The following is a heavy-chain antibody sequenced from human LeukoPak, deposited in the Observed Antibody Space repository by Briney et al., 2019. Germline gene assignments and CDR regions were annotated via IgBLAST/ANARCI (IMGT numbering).Heavy chain of an antibody. CDR2: FDPEDGET. V-gene: IGHV1-24*01. J-gene: IGHJ4*02. CDR1: GYTLTELS. CDR3: ATGYSGYDLLDY. Sequence: ASVKVSCKVSGYTLTELSMHWVRQAPGKGLEWMGGFDPEDGETIYAQKFQGRVTMTEDTSTGTAYMELSSLRSEDTAVYYCATGYSGYDLLDYWGQGTLVTVSS. D-gene: IGHD5-12*01.